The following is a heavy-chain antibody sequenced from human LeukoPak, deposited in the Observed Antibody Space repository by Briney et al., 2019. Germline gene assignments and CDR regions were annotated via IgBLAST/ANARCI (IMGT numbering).Heavy chain of an antibody. V-gene: IGHV3-74*01. CDR3: AKDSGSGYDYYYYYYMDV. CDR1: GFTFSSYW. D-gene: IGHD5-12*01. CDR2: INSDGSST. Sequence: GSLRLSCAASGFTFSSYWMHWVRQAPGKGLVWVSRINSDGSSTSYADSVKGRFTISRDNAKNTLYLQMNSLRAEDTAVYYCAKDSGSGYDYYYYYYMDVWGKGTTVTISS. J-gene: IGHJ6*03.